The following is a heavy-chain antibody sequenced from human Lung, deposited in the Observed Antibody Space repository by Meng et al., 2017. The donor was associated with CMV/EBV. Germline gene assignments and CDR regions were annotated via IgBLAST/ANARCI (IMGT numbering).Heavy chain of an antibody. CDR2: INPTDGST. Sequence: VSCQASGYSLTSYYMHWVRQAPGRGLQWMALINPTDGSTTYAQAFQGRVTVTRDLSTSTVYMEVNTLRSEDTAVYYCATLSGTMADYWGQGTLVTVSS. CDR1: GYSLTSYY. CDR3: ATLSGTMADY. J-gene: IGHJ4*02. D-gene: IGHD1-7*01. V-gene: IGHV1-46*01.